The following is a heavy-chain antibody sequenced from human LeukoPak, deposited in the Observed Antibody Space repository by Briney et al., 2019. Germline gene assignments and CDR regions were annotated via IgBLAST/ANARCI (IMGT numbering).Heavy chain of an antibody. J-gene: IGHJ4*02. Sequence: KPGGSLRLSCAASGFTFSDYYMGWIRQAPGKGLEWVSYISSSSSIIYYADSLKGRFTISRDNAKNSLYLQMNSLRDEDTAVYYCARGRPSDYWGQGTLVTVSS. CDR3: ARGRPSDY. CDR1: GFTFSDYY. CDR2: ISSSSSII. V-gene: IGHV3-11*04.